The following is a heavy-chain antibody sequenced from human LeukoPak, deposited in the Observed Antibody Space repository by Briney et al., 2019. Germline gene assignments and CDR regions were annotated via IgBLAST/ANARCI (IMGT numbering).Heavy chain of an antibody. Sequence: GGSLRLSCAASGFTFSDYTMNWVRQAPGKGLEWVSYISSSGSTIYYADSVKGRFTISRDNSKNTLYLQMNSLRAEDTAVYYCAKGGYSYGRAQGHWGQGTLVTVSS. J-gene: IGHJ4*02. D-gene: IGHD5-18*01. V-gene: IGHV3-48*01. CDR2: ISSSGSTI. CDR3: AKGGYSYGRAQGH. CDR1: GFTFSDYT.